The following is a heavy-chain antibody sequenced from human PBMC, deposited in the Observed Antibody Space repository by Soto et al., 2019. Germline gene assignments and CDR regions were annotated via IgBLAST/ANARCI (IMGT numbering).Heavy chain of an antibody. V-gene: IGHV3-30*04. CDR2: ISSDGSNR. CDR3: ARNLFDL. J-gene: IGHJ4*02. CDR1: GFIFSSYT. Sequence: EQLVESGGGVVQPGRSRRLSCSVSGFIFSSYTMHWIRQTPGKGLEWVAVISSDGSNRRYADSVKGRFTISRDNSGNTLYLDMNSLRLEDTALYYCARNLFDLWGQGTLVTVSS.